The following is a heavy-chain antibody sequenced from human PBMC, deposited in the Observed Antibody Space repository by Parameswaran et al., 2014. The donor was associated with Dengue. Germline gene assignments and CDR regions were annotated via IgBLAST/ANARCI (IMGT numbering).Heavy chain of an antibody. CDR3: AGDGYSYGYHYYYYYMDV. Sequence: WIRQPPGKGLEWIGSIYYSGSTYYNPSLKSRVTISVDTSKNQFSLKLSSVTAADTAVYYCAGDGYSYGYHYYYYYMDVWGKGTTVTVSS. D-gene: IGHD5-18*01. J-gene: IGHJ6*03. V-gene: IGHV4-39*01. CDR2: IYYSGST.